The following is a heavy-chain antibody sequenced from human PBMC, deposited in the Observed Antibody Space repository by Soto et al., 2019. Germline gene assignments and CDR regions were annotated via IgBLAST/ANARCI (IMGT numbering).Heavy chain of an antibody. CDR3: ASNTVGDSSGYSPS. J-gene: IGHJ5*02. V-gene: IGHV1-69*02. CDR1: GGTFSSYT. CDR2: IIPILGIA. D-gene: IGHD3-22*01. Sequence: QVQLVQSGAEVKKPGSSVKVSCKASGGTFSSYTISWVRQAPGQGLEWMGRIIPILGIANYAQKFQGRVTITADKSTSTAYMELSSLRSEDTAVYYCASNTVGDSSGYSPSWGQGTLVTVSS.